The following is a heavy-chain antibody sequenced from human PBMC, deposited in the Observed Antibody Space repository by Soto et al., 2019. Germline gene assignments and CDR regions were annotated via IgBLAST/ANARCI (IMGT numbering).Heavy chain of an antibody. CDR3: AKDGVNRGYCSGGSCWLDY. J-gene: IGHJ4*02. V-gene: IGHV3-23*01. CDR2: ISGSGGST. CDR1: GFTFSSYA. D-gene: IGHD2-15*01. Sequence: GGSLRLSCAASGFTFSSYAMSWVHQAPGKGLEWVSAISGSGGSTYYADSVKGRFTISRDNSKNTLYLQMNSLRAEDTAVYYCAKDGVNRGYCSGGSCWLDYWGQGTLVTVSS.